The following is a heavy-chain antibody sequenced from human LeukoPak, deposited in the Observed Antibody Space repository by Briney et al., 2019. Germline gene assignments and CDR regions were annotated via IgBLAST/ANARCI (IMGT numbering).Heavy chain of an antibody. J-gene: IGHJ4*02. CDR2: ISGDGGTT. V-gene: IGHV3-43*02. CDR1: GFTFDDYA. Sequence: GGSLRLSCAASGFTFDDYAMHWVRQAPGKGLEWVSLISGDGGTTYYADSVKGRFTISREDAKNSLSLQMDSVRPEDTAVYYCAFNNNFKYWGQGTLVIVSS. D-gene: IGHD1/OR15-1a*01. CDR3: AFNNNFKY.